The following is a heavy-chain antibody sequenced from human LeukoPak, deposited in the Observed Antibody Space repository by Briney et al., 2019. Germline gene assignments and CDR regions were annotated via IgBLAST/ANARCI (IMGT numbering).Heavy chain of an antibody. CDR2: IYSGGST. V-gene: IGHV3-53*01. CDR3: ARENTAMAYFDY. J-gene: IGHJ4*02. CDR1: GFTVSSNY. Sequence: GGSLRLSCAASGFTVSSNYMSWVRQAPGKGLEWVSVIYSGGSTYYADSVKGRFTISRDNSKNTLYLRMNSLRAEDTAVYYCARENTAMAYFDYWGQGTLVTVSS. D-gene: IGHD5-18*01.